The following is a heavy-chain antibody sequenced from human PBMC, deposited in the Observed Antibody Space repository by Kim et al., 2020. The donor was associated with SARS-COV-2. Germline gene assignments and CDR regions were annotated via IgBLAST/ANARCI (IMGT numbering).Heavy chain of an antibody. D-gene: IGHD4-17*01. Sequence: SETLSLTCAVSGGSISSSNWWSWVRPPPGKGLEWIGEIYHSGSTNYNPSLKSRVTISVDKSKNQFSLKLSSVTAADTAVYYCARVTTVTTRYYYGMDVWGQGTTVTVSS. J-gene: IGHJ6*02. V-gene: IGHV4-4*02. CDR2: IYHSGST. CDR1: GGSISSSNW. CDR3: ARVTTVTTRYYYGMDV.